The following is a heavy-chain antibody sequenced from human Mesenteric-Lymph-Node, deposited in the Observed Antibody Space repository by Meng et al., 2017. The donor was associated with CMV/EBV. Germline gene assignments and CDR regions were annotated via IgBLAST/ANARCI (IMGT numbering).Heavy chain of an antibody. J-gene: IGHJ6*02. CDR1: GYTFTSYY. D-gene: IGHD3-16*01. V-gene: IGHV1-46*01. Sequence: ASVKVSCKASGYTFTSYYMHWVRQAPGQGLEWMGIINPSGGSTTYAQKFQGRVTMTRDTSTSTVYMELSSLRSEDTAVYYCARDWTRGEYYYYYYGMDVWGQRTTVTVSS. CDR2: INPSGGST. CDR3: ARDWTRGEYYYYYYGMDV.